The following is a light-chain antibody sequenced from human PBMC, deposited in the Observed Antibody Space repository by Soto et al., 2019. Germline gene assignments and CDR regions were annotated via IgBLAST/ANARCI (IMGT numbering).Light chain of an antibody. CDR1: LILNSKY. Sequence: DIVSKQSPGTVSLSPGERATLSCRASLILNSKYLAWYQHKPGQAPWLLICGASTRAAGIPDRFSGSGSGTDFTLTISRLEPEDVAVYYRQHYGTAHPRYIFGQGTKVDI. CDR2: GAS. CDR3: QHYGTAHPRYI. V-gene: IGKV3-20*01. J-gene: IGKJ2*01.